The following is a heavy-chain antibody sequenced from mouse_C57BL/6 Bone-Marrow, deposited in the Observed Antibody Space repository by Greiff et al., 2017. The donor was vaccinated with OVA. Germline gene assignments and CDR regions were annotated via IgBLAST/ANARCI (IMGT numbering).Heavy chain of an antibody. CDR1: GYTFTSYW. Sequence: VQLQHPGAELVKPGASVKLSCKASGYTFTSYWMHWVKQRPGQGLEWIGMIHPNSGSTNYNEKFKSKATLTVDKSSSTAYMQLSSLTSEDSAVYYCASDEGYYAMDYWGQGTSVTVSS. CDR2: IHPNSGST. D-gene: IGHD2-3*01. J-gene: IGHJ4*01. V-gene: IGHV1-64*01. CDR3: ASDEGYYAMDY.